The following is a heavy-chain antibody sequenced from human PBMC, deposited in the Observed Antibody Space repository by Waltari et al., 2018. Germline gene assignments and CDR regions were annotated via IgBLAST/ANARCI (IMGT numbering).Heavy chain of an antibody. D-gene: IGHD3-3*01. CDR3: ARVYYDFWSGYGY. CDR1: GGSFSGYY. Sequence: QVQLQQWGAGLLKPSETLSPTCAVDGGSFSGYYWSWTRQPPGKGLEWIGEINHSGSTNYNPSLKSRVTISVDTSKNQFSLKLSSVTAADTAVYYCARVYYDFWSGYGYWGQGTLVTVSS. CDR2: INHSGST. V-gene: IGHV4-34*01. J-gene: IGHJ4*02.